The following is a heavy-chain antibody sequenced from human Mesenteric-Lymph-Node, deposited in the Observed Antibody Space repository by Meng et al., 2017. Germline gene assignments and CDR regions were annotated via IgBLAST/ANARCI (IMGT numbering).Heavy chain of an antibody. V-gene: IGHV4-59*01. CDR1: GGSFSPYY. Sequence: GSLRLSCSISGGSFSPYYWSWIRQSPGRGLEWIGYIQSSGSATYNPSLKSRVTISMDMSKNQFSLSLSSVTAADTAVYYCARDTSNSRFFLWGRGTLVTVSS. CDR3: ARDTSNSRFFL. J-gene: IGHJ2*01. D-gene: IGHD2-2*01. CDR2: IQSSGSA.